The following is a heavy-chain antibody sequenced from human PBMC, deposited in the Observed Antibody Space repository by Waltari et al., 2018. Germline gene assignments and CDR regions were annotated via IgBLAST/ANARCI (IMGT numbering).Heavy chain of an antibody. CDR3: ASIDYYGSGKSDY. J-gene: IGHJ4*02. CDR1: GGTFSSYA. CDR2: CIPIFGTA. Sequence: QVQLVQSGAEVKKPGSSVKVSCKASGGTFSSYAISWVRQAPGQGLEWMVRCIPIFGTANYAQKFQGRVTITADKSTSTAYMELSSLRSEDTAMYYCASIDYYGSGKSDYWGQGTLVTVSS. V-gene: IGHV1-69*08. D-gene: IGHD3-10*01.